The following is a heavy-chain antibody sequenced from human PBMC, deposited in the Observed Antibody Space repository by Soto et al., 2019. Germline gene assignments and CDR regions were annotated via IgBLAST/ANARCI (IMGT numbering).Heavy chain of an antibody. Sequence: GASVKVSCKASGYTFIDHYIHWVRQAPGQGLEWMGWITPNSGATKYAQKFQGRVTMTRDASINTAYVDVTGLTFDDTAVYFCATAVGRRGLNDEFHVWGQDTLVTVSS. CDR3: ATAVGRRGLNDEFHV. J-gene: IGHJ3*01. D-gene: IGHD3-22*01. V-gene: IGHV1-2*02. CDR2: ITPNSGAT. CDR1: GYTFIDHY.